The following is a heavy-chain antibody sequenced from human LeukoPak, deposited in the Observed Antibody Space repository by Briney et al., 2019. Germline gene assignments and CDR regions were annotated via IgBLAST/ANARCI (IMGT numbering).Heavy chain of an antibody. J-gene: IGHJ4*02. D-gene: IGHD5-12*01. V-gene: IGHV1-2*02. CDR2: INPNSGGT. CDR3: ARGSRVATITTHFDY. Sequence: ASVKVSCKASGYTFTGYYMHWVRQAPGQGLKWMGWINPNSGGTNYAQKFQGRVTMTRDTSISTAYMELSRLRSDDTAVYYCARGSRVATITTHFDYWGQGTLVTVSS. CDR1: GYTFTGYY.